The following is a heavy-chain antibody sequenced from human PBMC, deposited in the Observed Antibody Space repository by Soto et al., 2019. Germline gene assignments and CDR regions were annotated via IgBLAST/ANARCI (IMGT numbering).Heavy chain of an antibody. V-gene: IGHV3-30*18. J-gene: IGHJ4*02. Sequence: GGSLRLCCAASGFTFSSYGMHWVRQAPGKGLEWVAVISYDGSNKYYADSVKGRFTISRDNSKNTLYLQMNSLRAEDTAVYYCAKDRGYWGQGTLVTVSS. CDR1: GFTFSSYG. D-gene: IGHD3-10*01. CDR3: AKDRGY. CDR2: ISYDGSNK.